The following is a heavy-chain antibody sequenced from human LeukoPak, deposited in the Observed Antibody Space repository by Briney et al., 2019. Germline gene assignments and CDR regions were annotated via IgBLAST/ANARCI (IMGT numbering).Heavy chain of an antibody. Sequence: GGSLRLSCAASGFSFTNYWMSWVRQAPGKGLEWVANIKQDGSVKYYVDSVKGRFTISRDNAKSSVYLQINSLRVEDTAVYYCARIGYSSSCSDYWGQGTLVTVSS. CDR1: GFSFTNYW. D-gene: IGHD6-13*01. CDR2: IKQDGSVK. CDR3: ARIGYSSSCSDY. V-gene: IGHV3-7*03. J-gene: IGHJ4*02.